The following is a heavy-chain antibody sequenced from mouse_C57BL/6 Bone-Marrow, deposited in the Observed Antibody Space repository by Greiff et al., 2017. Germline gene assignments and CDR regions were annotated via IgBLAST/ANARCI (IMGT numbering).Heavy chain of an antibody. CDR2: IYPGNGDT. D-gene: IGHD2-4*01. V-gene: IGHV1-5*01. J-gene: IGHJ2*01. Sequence: EVQLQQSGTVLARPGASVKMSCKTSGYTFTSYWMHWVKQRPGQGLEWMGAIYPGNGDTSYNQKFKGKAKMTAVKSASTAYMELRSLTNEDSAIYCCYYDYDVDYWGQGTTLTVSS. CDR3: YYDYDVDY. CDR1: GYTFTSYW.